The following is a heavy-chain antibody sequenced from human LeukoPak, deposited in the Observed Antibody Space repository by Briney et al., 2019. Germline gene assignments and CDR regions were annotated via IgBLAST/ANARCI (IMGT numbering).Heavy chain of an antibody. Sequence: GGSLRLSCAASGFTFSSYAMSWVRQAPGKGLEWVSAISGSGGSTYYADSVKGRFTISRDNSKNTLYLQMNSLRAEDTAVYYCAKMGVAPYYYGSGSATFDYWGQGTLVAVSS. CDR1: GFTFSSYA. J-gene: IGHJ4*02. CDR3: AKMGVAPYYYGSGSATFDY. V-gene: IGHV3-23*01. CDR2: ISGSGGST. D-gene: IGHD3-10*01.